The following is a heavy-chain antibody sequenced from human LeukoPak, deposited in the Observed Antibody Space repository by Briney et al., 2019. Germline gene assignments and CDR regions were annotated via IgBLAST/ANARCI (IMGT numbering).Heavy chain of an antibody. CDR3: ARGGALYYGDLNWFDP. Sequence: EASVKVSCKTSGYTFATYFMHWVRQAPGQGLEWMGGIIPIFGTANYAQKFQGRVTITTDESTSTAYMELSSLRSEDTAVYYCARGGALYYGDLNWFDPWGQGTLVTVSS. D-gene: IGHD2-8*01. J-gene: IGHJ5*02. CDR1: GYTFATYF. V-gene: IGHV1-69*05. CDR2: IIPIFGTA.